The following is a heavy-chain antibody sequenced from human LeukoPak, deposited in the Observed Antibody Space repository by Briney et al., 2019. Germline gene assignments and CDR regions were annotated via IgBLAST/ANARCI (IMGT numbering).Heavy chain of an antibody. CDR1: GFTVSSNY. V-gene: IGHV3-66*01. CDR3: ASTSQPSMVRGVIYGYFDY. J-gene: IGHJ4*02. Sequence: GGSLRLSCAASGFTVSSNYMSWVRQAPGKGLEWVSVIYSGGSTYYADSVKGRFTISRDNSKNTLYLQMNSLRAEDTAVYYCASTSQPSMVRGVIYGYFDYWGQGTLVTVSS. D-gene: IGHD3-10*01. CDR2: IYSGGST.